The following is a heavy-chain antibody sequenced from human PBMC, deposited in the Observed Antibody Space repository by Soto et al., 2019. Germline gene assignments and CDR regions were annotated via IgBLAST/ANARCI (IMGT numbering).Heavy chain of an antibody. J-gene: IGHJ4*02. V-gene: IGHV3-33*01. CDR3: ARDLGGFDY. Sequence: QVQLVESGGGVVQPGRSLRLSCAASGFTFSSYGMHWVRQAPGKGLEWVAVIWYDGSNKDYADSVKGRFTISRDNSKNTLYLQMNSLRAEDTAVYYCARDLGGFDYWGQGTLVTVSS. CDR1: GFTFSSYG. CDR2: IWYDGSNK. D-gene: IGHD7-27*01.